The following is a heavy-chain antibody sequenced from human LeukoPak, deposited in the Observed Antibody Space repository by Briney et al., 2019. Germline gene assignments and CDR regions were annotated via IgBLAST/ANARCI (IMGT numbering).Heavy chain of an antibody. CDR1: GGTFSSYA. CDR2: IIPIFGTA. V-gene: IGHV1-69*01. J-gene: IGHJ3*02. Sequence: SVKVSCKASGGTFSSYAISWVRQAPGQGLEWMGGIIPIFGTANYAQKFQGRVTITADEFTSTAYMELSSLRSEDTAVYYCARAPRYCSGGSCYLDAFDIWGQGTMVTVSS. D-gene: IGHD2-15*01. CDR3: ARAPRYCSGGSCYLDAFDI.